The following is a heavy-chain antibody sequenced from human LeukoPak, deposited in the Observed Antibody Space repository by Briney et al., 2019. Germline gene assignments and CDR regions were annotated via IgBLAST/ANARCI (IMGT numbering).Heavy chain of an antibody. J-gene: IGHJ6*02. Sequence: GASVKVSCKVSGYTLTELSMHWVRQAPGKGLEWMGGFDPEDGETIYAQKFQGRVTTTEDTSTDTAYMELSSLRSEDTAVYYCATARVVVAATYYYYYGMDVWGQGTTVTVSS. CDR3: ATARVVVAATYYYYYGMDV. CDR1: GYTLTELS. CDR2: FDPEDGET. V-gene: IGHV1-24*01. D-gene: IGHD2-15*01.